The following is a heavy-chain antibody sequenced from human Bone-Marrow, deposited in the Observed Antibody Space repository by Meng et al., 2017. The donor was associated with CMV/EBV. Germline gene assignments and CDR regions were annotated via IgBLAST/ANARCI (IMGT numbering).Heavy chain of an antibody. J-gene: IGHJ4*02. CDR3: AREGAAAGAAPRRTGVFDY. V-gene: IGHV3-30*19. D-gene: IGHD6-13*01. CDR2: ISYDGSNK. Sequence: GGSLRLSCAASGFTFSKYGMHWVRQAPGKGLEWVAVISYDGSNKYYADSVKGRFTISRDNSKNTLYLQMNSLRAEDTGVYYCAREGAAAGAAPRRTGVFDYWGQGTLVTVSS. CDR1: GFTFSKYG.